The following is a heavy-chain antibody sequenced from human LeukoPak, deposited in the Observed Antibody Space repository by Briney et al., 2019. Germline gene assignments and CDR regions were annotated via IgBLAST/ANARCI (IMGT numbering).Heavy chain of an antibody. Sequence: GASVKVSCKASGYTFTGYYMHWVRQAPGQGLEWMGWINANSGGTNYAQKFQGRVTMTRDTSISTAYMELSRLRSDDTAVYYCARDLSPGYDILTGYFLFDPWGQGTLVTVSS. CDR3: ARDLSPGYDILTGYFLFDP. D-gene: IGHD3-9*01. V-gene: IGHV1-2*02. CDR2: INANSGGT. J-gene: IGHJ5*02. CDR1: GYTFTGYY.